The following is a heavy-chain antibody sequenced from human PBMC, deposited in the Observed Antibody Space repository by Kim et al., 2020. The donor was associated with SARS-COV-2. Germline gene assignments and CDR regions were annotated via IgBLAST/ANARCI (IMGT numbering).Heavy chain of an antibody. CDR1: GGSFSGYY. J-gene: IGHJ4*02. Sequence: SETLSLTCAVYGGSFSGYYWSWIRQPPGKGLEWIGEINHSGSTNYNPSLKSRVTISVDTSKNQFSLKLSSGTAADTAVYYCARSYGDLDYWGQGTLVTVSS. CDR3: ARSYGDLDY. CDR2: INHSGST. V-gene: IGHV4-34*01. D-gene: IGHD4-17*01.